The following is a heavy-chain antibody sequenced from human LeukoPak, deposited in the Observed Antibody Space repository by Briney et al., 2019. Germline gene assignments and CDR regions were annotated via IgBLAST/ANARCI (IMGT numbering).Heavy chain of an antibody. J-gene: IGHJ4*02. V-gene: IGHV3-30-3*01. CDR3: ARDDDYGDNCLDY. D-gene: IGHD4-17*01. CDR1: RFTFSEST. Sequence: GGSLRLSCAASRFTFSESTMHWVRQAPGKGLEWVAVIPSDGSNKNFADSVRGRFTISRDNSKNTLFLQMNSLRPEDTAVYYCARDDDYGDNCLDYWGQGTLVTVSS. CDR2: IPSDGSNK.